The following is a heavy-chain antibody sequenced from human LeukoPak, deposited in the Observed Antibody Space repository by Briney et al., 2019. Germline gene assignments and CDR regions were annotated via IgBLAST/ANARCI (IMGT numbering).Heavy chain of an antibody. CDR2: IGTTGDT. CDR3: VRDLGRGFYGMDV. V-gene: IGHV3-13*01. CDR1: GFTFSFYD. Sequence: GGSLRLSCAASGFTFSFYDMHWVRHATGKGLEWVSAIGTTGDTHYADSVKGRFTISRENAKNSFYLQMNTLSVGDTAVYYCVRDLGRGFYGMDVWGQGTTVTVSS. J-gene: IGHJ6*02. D-gene: IGHD2-15*01.